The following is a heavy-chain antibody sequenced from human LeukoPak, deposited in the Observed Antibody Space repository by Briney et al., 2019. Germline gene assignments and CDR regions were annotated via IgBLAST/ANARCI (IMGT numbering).Heavy chain of an antibody. CDR3: ARRVDTAMVRSSLSYGMDV. CDR1: GYSFTSYW. Sequence: GESLKISCKGSGYSFTSYWIGWVRQMPGKGLEWMGIIYPGDSDTRYSPSFQGQVTISADKSISTAYLQWSSLKASDTAIYYCARRVDTAMVRSSLSYGMDVWGQGTTVTVSS. J-gene: IGHJ6*02. D-gene: IGHD5-18*01. CDR2: IYPGDSDT. V-gene: IGHV5-51*01.